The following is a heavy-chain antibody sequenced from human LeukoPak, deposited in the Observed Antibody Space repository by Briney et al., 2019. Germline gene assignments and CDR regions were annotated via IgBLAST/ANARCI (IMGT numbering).Heavy chain of an antibody. CDR1: GITFRSFW. Sequence: GGSLRLSCAASGITFRSFWMHWVRQAPGKGLVWVSRINSDGSSTSYADSVKGRFTISRDNAKNSLYLQMNSLRAEDTAVYYCATIKVRANNYDTDGFEYWGQGTLVTVSS. D-gene: IGHD3-10*01. V-gene: IGHV3-74*01. J-gene: IGHJ4*02. CDR2: INSDGSST. CDR3: ATIKVRANNYDTDGFEY.